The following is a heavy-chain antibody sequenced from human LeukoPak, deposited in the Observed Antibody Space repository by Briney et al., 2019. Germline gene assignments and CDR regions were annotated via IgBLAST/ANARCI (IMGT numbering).Heavy chain of an antibody. Sequence: ASVKVSCKASGYAFSDYYMHWVRQAPGQGLEWMGWINPNSGDTDYPQKFQGRVTMTRDTSISTAYMELSRLRSDDTAVYYCARDLTDSSGYLRLDVWGKGTTVTVSS. CDR2: INPNSGDT. CDR3: ARDLTDSSGYLRLDV. D-gene: IGHD3-22*01. J-gene: IGHJ6*03. CDR1: GYAFSDYY. V-gene: IGHV1-2*02.